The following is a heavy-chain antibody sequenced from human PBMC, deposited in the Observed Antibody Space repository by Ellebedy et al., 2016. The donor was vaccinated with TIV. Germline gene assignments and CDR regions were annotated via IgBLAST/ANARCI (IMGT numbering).Heavy chain of an antibody. Sequence: MPGGSLRLSCTVSGDSINGYYWSWIRQPPGKGLEYIGHIYYIGPTNYNPSLKSRVTISVDTSKNQVSLKLRSLTAADTAVYFCARQGPYDFDLDYWGQGILVTVSS. CDR3: ARQGPYDFDLDY. CDR1: GDSINGYY. J-gene: IGHJ4*02. CDR2: IYYIGPT. D-gene: IGHD3-3*01. V-gene: IGHV4-59*08.